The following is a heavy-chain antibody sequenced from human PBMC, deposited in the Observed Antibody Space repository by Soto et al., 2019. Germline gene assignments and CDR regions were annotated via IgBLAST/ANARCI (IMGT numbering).Heavy chain of an antibody. J-gene: IGHJ4*02. CDR1: GFTFSNAW. Sequence: GGSLRLSCAASGFTFSNAWMSWVRQAPGKGLEWVGRIKGEADGGTTDYAAPVKGRITISRDHSKDTLYLQMNSLKTEDTAVYYCTTGLSNGYYNFDYWGQGTPVTVAS. D-gene: IGHD3-22*01. CDR3: TTGLSNGYYNFDY. V-gene: IGHV3-15*01. CDR2: IKGEADGGTT.